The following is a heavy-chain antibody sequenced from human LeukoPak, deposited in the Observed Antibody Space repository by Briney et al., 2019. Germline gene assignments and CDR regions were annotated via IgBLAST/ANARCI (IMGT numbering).Heavy chain of an antibody. J-gene: IGHJ3*02. CDR2: INPSGGST. CDR3: ARAAYGSDLAYAFDI. D-gene: IGHD3-10*01. V-gene: IGHV1-46*01. CDR1: GYTFTSYY. Sequence: ASVKVSCKASGYTFTSYYMHWVRQAPGQGLEWMGIINPSGGSTSYARKFQGRVTMTRDTSTSTVYMELSSLRSEDTAVYYCARAAYGSDLAYAFDIWGQGTMVTVSS.